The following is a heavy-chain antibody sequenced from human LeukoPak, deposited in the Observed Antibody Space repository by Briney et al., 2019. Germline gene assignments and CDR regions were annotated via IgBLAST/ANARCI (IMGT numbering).Heavy chain of an antibody. CDR2: IYTSGST. V-gene: IGHV4-4*07. CDR1: GGSISNSY. CDR3: AGGSGSIPS. Sequence: SETPSLTCTVSGGSISNSYWSWIRQPAGKGLEWIGRIYTSGSTNYNPSLKSRVTMSVDTSKNQFSLRVTSVTAADTAVYYCAGGSGSIPSWGQGTLVTVSS. J-gene: IGHJ4*02. D-gene: IGHD3-10*01.